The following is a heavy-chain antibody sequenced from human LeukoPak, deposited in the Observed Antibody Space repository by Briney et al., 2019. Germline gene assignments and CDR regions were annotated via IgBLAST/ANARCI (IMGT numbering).Heavy chain of an antibody. Sequence: GGSLRLSCAASGFTVNSNYMSWVRQAPGKGLEWVSVIYSGGSTYYADSVKGRFTISRDNSNNTLYLQMNSLRAEDTAVYYCAREVGATKNYFAYWGQGTLVTVSS. CDR3: AREVGATKNYFAY. CDR1: GFTVNSNY. CDR2: IYSGGST. D-gene: IGHD1-26*01. J-gene: IGHJ4*02. V-gene: IGHV3-53*01.